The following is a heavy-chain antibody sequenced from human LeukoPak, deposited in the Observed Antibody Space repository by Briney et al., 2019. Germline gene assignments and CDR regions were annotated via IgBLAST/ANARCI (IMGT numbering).Heavy chain of an antibody. CDR2: ISSSSSTI. Sequence: GGSLRLSCAASRFTFSSYSMNWVRQAPGKGLEWVSYISSSSSTIYYADSVKGRFTISRDNAKNSLYLQMNSLRAEDTAVYYCARDSKDLWFGELDYWGQGTLVTVSS. V-gene: IGHV3-48*04. J-gene: IGHJ4*02. CDR3: ARDSKDLWFGELDY. D-gene: IGHD3-10*01. CDR1: RFTFSSYS.